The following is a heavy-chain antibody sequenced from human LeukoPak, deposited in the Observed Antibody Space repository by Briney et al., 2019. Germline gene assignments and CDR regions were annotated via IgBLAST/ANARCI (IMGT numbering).Heavy chain of an antibody. CDR3: ARYGSSSVFDY. D-gene: IGHD6-6*01. J-gene: IGHJ4*02. Sequence: PSETLSLTCTVPGGSISSYYWSWIRQPPGKGLEWIGYIYYSGSTNYNPSLKSRVTISVDTSKNQFSLKLSSVTAADTAVYYCARYGSSSVFDYWGQGTLVTVSS. CDR2: IYYSGST. CDR1: GGSISSYY. V-gene: IGHV4-59*01.